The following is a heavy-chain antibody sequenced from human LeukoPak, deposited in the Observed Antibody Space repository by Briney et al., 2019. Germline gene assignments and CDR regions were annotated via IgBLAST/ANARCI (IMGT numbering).Heavy chain of an antibody. CDR2: ISSGSSYI. V-gene: IGHV3-21*01. CDR1: GFTFSSYS. D-gene: IGHD3-10*01. Sequence: PGGSLRLSCAASGFTFSSYSMNWVRQAPGKGLEWVSSISSGSSYIYYADSVKGRFTISRDNAKNSLYLQMNSLRAEDTAVYYCARADRARDAFDIWGQGTMVTVSS. J-gene: IGHJ3*02. CDR3: ARADRARDAFDI.